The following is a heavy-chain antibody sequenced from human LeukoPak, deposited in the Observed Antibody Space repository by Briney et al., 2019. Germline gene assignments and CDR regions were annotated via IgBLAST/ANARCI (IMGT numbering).Heavy chain of an antibody. CDR1: GGSISRGTYY. J-gene: IGHJ4*02. D-gene: IGHD6-13*01. V-gene: IGHV4-61*01. CDR3: AREYPGYSSSWYLDY. CDR2: IYYSGST. Sequence: SETLSLTCTVSGGSISRGTYYWSWIRQPPGKGLEWIGYIYYSGSTNYNPSLKSRVTISVDTSKNQFSLKLSSVTAADTAVYYCAREYPGYSSSWYLDYWGQGTLVTVSS.